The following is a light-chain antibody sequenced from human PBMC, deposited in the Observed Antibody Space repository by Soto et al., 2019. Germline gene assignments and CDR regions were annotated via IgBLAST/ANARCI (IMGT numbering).Light chain of an antibody. CDR1: QRVNIN. CDR3: QQYNNWPT. J-gene: IGKJ1*01. Sequence: EIVIEQSPATLYVSPGERANLSCRASQRVNINLAWYKQKPGQAPRLLIYGASTRATGVPARFSGSGSGTEFTLTVSSLRSEDVAVYFCQQYNNWPTLGHGTNVEIK. V-gene: IGKV3-15*01. CDR2: GAS.